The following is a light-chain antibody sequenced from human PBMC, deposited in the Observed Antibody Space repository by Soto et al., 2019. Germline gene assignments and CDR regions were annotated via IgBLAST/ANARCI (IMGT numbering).Light chain of an antibody. J-gene: IGKJ2*01. V-gene: IGKV1-33*01. CDR1: QDISNY. Sequence: DIQMTQSPSSLSASVGDRVTITCQASQDISNYLNWYQQKPGKAPKLLIYDASNLETGVPSRFSGSGSGTDFTFTISSLQPEDIATYYCQQYDNHPRYTFGQGTKLEIK. CDR2: DAS. CDR3: QQYDNHPRYT.